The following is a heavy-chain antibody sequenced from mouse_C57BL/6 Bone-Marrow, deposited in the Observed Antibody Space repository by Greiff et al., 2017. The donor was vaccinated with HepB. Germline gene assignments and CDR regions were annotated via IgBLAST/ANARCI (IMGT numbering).Heavy chain of an antibody. J-gene: IGHJ2*01. Sequence: VQLKESGPGLVKPSQSLSLTCSVTGYSITSGYYWNWIRQYPGNKLEWMGYLSYDGSNNYNPSLKNRTSITRDTSKNQFFLKLNSVTTEDTATYYCAREEGLTGTDFDYWGQGTTLTVSS. CDR2: LSYDGSN. V-gene: IGHV3-6*01. CDR1: GYSITSGYY. D-gene: IGHD4-1*01. CDR3: AREEGLTGTDFDY.